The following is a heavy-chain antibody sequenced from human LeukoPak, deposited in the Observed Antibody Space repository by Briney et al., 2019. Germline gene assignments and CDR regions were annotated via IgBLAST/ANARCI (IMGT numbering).Heavy chain of an antibody. CDR2: SDGGGSST. D-gene: IGHD3-22*01. J-gene: IGHJ4*01. Sequence: PGGSLRLSCAAYGFTFSNHWMHWVRQVPGKGPVWVSRSDGGGSSTSYADSVKGRFSISRDNAKSTLYLQMNSLRAEDTAVYYCARGPGSSGGAYVGDYWGHGTLVTVSS. CDR1: GFTFSNHW. CDR3: ARGPGSSGGAYVGDY. V-gene: IGHV3-74*01.